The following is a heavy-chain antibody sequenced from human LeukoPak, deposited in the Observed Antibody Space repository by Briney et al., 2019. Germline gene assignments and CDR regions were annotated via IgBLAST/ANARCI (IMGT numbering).Heavy chain of an antibody. V-gene: IGHV1-8*01. D-gene: IGHD2-2*01. J-gene: IGHJ4*02. CDR2: MNPNSGNT. Sequence: GASVKVSCKASGCTFTSYDINWVRQATGQGLEWMGWMNPNSGNTGYAQKFQGRVTMTRNTSISTAYMELSSLRSEDTAVYYCARGPRIRYCSSTSCHQYWGQGTLVTVSS. CDR1: GCTFTSYD. CDR3: ARGPRIRYCSSTSCHQY.